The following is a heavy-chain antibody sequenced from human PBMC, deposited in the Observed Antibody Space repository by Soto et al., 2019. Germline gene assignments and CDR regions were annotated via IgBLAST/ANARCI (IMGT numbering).Heavy chain of an antibody. CDR1: GFTVSNNY. CDR3: AARAGGGGY. J-gene: IGHJ4*02. V-gene: IGHV3-53*01. CDR2: IYSGGYT. Sequence: EVQLVESGGGLIQPGGSLRLSCAVSGFTVSNNYMSWVRQAPGKGLEGVSVIYSGGYTAYGDSVKGRFTISRDNSKTTSNPKKPGRRRGDRGVFYCAARAGGGGYWGQGTLVTVSS. D-gene: IGHD3-10*01.